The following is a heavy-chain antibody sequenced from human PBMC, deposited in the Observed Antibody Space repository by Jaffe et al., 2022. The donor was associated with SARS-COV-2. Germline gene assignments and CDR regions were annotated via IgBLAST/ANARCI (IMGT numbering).Heavy chain of an antibody. J-gene: IGHJ2*01. CDR2: ISYDGSNK. CDR3: AKHATVTYWYFDL. D-gene: IGHD4-17*01. V-gene: IGHV3-30*18. Sequence: QVQLVESGGGVVQPGRSLRLSCAASGFTFSSYGMHWVRQAPGKGLEWVAVISYDGSNKYYADSVKGRFTISRDNSKNTLYLQMNSLRAEDTAVYYCAKHATVTYWYFDLWGRGTLVTVSS. CDR1: GFTFSSYG.